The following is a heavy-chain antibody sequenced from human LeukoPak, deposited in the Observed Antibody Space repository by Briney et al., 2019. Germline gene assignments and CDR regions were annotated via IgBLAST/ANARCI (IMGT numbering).Heavy chain of an antibody. CDR3: ARDLIYLTNYYYYGMDV. CDR1: GGSISNYY. D-gene: IGHD4/OR15-4a*01. J-gene: IGHJ6*02. Sequence: SETLSLTCTVSGGSISNYYWSWLRQPPGKGLEWIGYMYYSGNTSYNPSLKSRVTISVDTSKNQFSLKLNSVTAADTAVYYCARDLIYLTNYYYYGMDVWGQGTTVTVSS. CDR2: MYYSGNT. V-gene: IGHV4-59*01.